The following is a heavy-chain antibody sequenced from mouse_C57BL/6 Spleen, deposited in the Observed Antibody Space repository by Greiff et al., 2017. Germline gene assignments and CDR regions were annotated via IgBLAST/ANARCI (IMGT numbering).Heavy chain of an antibody. D-gene: IGHD2-3*01. V-gene: IGHV1-59*01. CDR1: GYTFTSYW. Sequence: QVKLQQPGAELVRPGTSVKLSCKASGYTFTSYWMHWVKQRPGQGLEWIGVIDPSDSYTNYNQKFKGKATLTVDTSSSTAYMQLSSLTSEDSAVYYCARSYDGYYYAMDYWGQGTSVTVSS. CDR3: ARSYDGYYYAMDY. CDR2: IDPSDSYT. J-gene: IGHJ4*01.